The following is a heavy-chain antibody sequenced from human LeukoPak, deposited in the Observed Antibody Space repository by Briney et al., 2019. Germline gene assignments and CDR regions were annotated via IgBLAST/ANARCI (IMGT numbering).Heavy chain of an antibody. D-gene: IGHD2-2*01. CDR2: ISAYNGNT. CDR3: AIVYCSSTSCFHWFDP. V-gene: IGHV1-18*01. CDR1: GYTFTSYG. J-gene: IGHJ5*02. Sequence: ASVKVSCKASGYTFTSYGISWVRQAPGQGLEWMGWISAYNGNTNYAQKLRGRVTMTTDTSTSTAYMELRSLRSDDTAVYYCAIVYCSSTSCFHWFDPWGQGTLVTVSS.